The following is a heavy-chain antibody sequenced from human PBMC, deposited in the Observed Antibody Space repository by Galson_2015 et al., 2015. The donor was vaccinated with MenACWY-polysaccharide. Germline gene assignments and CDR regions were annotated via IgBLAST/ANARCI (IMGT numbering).Heavy chain of an antibody. CDR3: ARGVRSFARSDY. D-gene: IGHD3-10*01. J-gene: IGHJ4*02. CDR2: ISYDGSNK. Sequence: SLRLSCAGSGFTFNTFAMNWVRQAPGKGLEWVALISYDGSNKYHADSVKGRLTISRNNSKNTVYLQMDSLRPEDTALYYCARGVRSFARSDYWGQGA. V-gene: IGHV3-30-3*01. CDR1: GFTFNTFA.